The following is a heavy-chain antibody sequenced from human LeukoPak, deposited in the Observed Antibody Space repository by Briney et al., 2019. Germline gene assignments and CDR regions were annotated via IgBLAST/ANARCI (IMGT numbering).Heavy chain of an antibody. CDR1: GASITSYY. CDR3: ARTYGEILQETSNFDL. J-gene: IGHJ2*01. D-gene: IGHD3-10*01. Sequence: PSETLSLTCTVSGASITSYYWSWIRQPAGKGLEWTGRISINENANYNPSLKRRVTMSLDKSKKQISLKLSSVTAADTAVYYCARTYGEILQETSNFDLWGRGTLVTVSS. V-gene: IGHV4-4*07. CDR2: ISINENA.